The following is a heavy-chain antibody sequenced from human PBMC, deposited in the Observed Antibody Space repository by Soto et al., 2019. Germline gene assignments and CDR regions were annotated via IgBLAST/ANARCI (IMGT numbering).Heavy chain of an antibody. Sequence: EVQLVESGGGLVKPGGSLRLSCAASGFTFSNAWMNWVRQAPGKGREWVGRIKSKTDGGTTDYAAPVKGRFTISRDDSKNTLYLQMNSLKTEDTAVYYCTTDPLPTIKNWFDPWGQGTLVTVSS. D-gene: IGHD3-9*01. CDR3: TTDPLPTIKNWFDP. J-gene: IGHJ5*02. CDR1: GFTFSNAW. CDR2: IKSKTDGGTT. V-gene: IGHV3-15*07.